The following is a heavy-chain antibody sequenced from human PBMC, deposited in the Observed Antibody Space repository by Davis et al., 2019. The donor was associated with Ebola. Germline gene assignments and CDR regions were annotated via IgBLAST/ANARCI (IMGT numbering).Heavy chain of an antibody. Sequence: GESLKISCAASGFTFSGSAMHWVRQASGKGLEWVGRIRTKANSYATAYAASVKGRFTISRDDSKNTLYLQMNSLRAEDTAVYYCAKLVGLGYWGQGTLVTVSS. J-gene: IGHJ4*02. CDR3: AKLVGLGY. CDR2: IRTKANSYAT. CDR1: GFTFSGSA. D-gene: IGHD1-26*01. V-gene: IGHV3-73*01.